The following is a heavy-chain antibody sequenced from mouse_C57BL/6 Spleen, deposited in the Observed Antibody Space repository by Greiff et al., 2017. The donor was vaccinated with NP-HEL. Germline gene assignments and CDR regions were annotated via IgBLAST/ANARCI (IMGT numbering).Heavy chain of an antibody. V-gene: IGHV1-61*01. J-gene: IGHJ2*01. Sequence: QVQLQQPGAELVRPGSSVKLSCKASGYTFTSYWMDWVKQRPGQGLEWIGNIYPSASETHYNQKFKGKATLTVDKSSSTAYLQLSSLTSEDSAVYYCARSITTVVAHFDYWGQGTTLTVSS. CDR1: GYTFTSYW. CDR3: ARSITTVVAHFDY. D-gene: IGHD1-1*01. CDR2: IYPSASET.